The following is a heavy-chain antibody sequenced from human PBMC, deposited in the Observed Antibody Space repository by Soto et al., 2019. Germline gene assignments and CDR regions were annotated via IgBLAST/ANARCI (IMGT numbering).Heavy chain of an antibody. D-gene: IGHD3-16*01. J-gene: IGHJ6*02. V-gene: IGHV1-8*01. CDR1: GYTFTSYD. CDR2: MNPNSGNT. Sequence: ASVKVSCKASGYTFTSYDINWVRQATGQGLEWMGWMNPNSGNTGYAQKFQGRVTMTRNTSISTAYMELSSLRSEDTAVYYCASGYVSPYYCYGMDVWGQGTTVTVSS. CDR3: ASGYVSPYYCYGMDV.